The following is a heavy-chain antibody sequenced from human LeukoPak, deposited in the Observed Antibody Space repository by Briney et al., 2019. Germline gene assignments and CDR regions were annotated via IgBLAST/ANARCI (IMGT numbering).Heavy chain of an antibody. V-gene: IGHV1-2*06. CDR3: ARLDSSGWTHFDY. Sequence: ASVKVSCKASGYTFTGYYMHWVRQAPGQGLEWMGRINPNSGGTNYAQKFQGRVTMTRDTSISTAYMELSRRRSDDTAVYYCARLDSSGWTHFDYWGQGTLVTVSS. D-gene: IGHD6-19*01. CDR2: INPNSGGT. CDR1: GYTFTGYY. J-gene: IGHJ4*02.